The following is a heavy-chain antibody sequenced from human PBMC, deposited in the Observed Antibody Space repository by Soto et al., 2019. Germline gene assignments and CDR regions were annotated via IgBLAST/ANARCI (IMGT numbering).Heavy chain of an antibody. Sequence: PWETLSLTCTVSGDSVSSGDYYWTWIRQPPGKGLEWVGHIYFSGRTNYIPSLESRVTISLDTSKNQFSLKLTSVTAADTAVYYCARVPIDTYMIYWSDPWGQGTLVTVSS. CDR3: ARVPIDTYMIYWSDP. CDR2: IYFSGRT. CDR1: GDSVSSGDYY. J-gene: IGHJ5*02. D-gene: IGHD3-16*01. V-gene: IGHV4-61*08.